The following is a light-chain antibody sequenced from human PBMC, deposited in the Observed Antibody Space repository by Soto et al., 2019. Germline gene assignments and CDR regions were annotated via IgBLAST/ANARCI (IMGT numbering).Light chain of an antibody. Sequence: EIVLTQSPATLSLSPGERATLSCRASRSVSSNLAWYQQKPGQPPRLLIYGAFNRAAGIPARFSGSGSGTDFTLTISSLEPEDSAVYYCQQRNIWPPVTFGQGTRLEIK. CDR1: RSVSSN. CDR3: QQRNIWPPVT. J-gene: IGKJ5*01. V-gene: IGKV3-11*01. CDR2: GAF.